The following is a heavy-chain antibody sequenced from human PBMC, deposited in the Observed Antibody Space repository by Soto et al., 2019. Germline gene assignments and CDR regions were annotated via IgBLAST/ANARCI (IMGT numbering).Heavy chain of an antibody. CDR2: IAVGSGYT. CDR3: AADATAWQQMVPSDY. Sequence: AASVKVSCKASGFTFTSSAFHWVRQARGQRLEWIGWIAVGSGYTNYAQRFQDRVTLTRDMSTATTYMELSRLTSEDTAIYYCAADATAWQQMVPSDYWGQGTLVTVSS. V-gene: IGHV1-58*01. J-gene: IGHJ4*02. D-gene: IGHD2-8*01. CDR1: GFTFTSSA.